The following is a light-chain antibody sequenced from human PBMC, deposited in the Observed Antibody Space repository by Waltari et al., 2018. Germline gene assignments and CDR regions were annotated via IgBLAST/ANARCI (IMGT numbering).Light chain of an antibody. Sequence: IQMTQSPSTLSASVGDRVTITCRASQSISGWLAWYQQKPGKAPKVLIYKASTLESGVPSRFSCSGSGTEFTLTISSLEPDDFATDYCQQYKSFPITFGGGTKVEIK. V-gene: IGKV1-5*03. J-gene: IGKJ4*01. CDR3: QQYKSFPIT. CDR1: QSISGW. CDR2: KAS.